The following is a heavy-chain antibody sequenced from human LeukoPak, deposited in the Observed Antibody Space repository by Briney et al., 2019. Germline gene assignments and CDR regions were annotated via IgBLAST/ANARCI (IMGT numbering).Heavy chain of an antibody. V-gene: IGHV3-7*01. CDR3: APPPIAATGN. J-gene: IGHJ4*02. CDR1: GFIFNDFW. CDR2: ISQDGGAK. D-gene: IGHD6-13*01. Sequence: GGSLRLSCTASGFIFNDFWMSWVRQAPGEGLEWVANISQDGGAKNYVDSVKGRFTISRDNAKKSLYLQMNSLRAEDTAVYYCAPPPIAATGNWGQGTLVTVSS.